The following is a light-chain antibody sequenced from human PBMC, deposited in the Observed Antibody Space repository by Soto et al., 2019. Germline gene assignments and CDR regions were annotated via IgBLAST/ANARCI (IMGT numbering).Light chain of an antibody. J-gene: IGLJ2*01. V-gene: IGLV2-11*01. CDR1: SSDVGGYNH. CDR3: CSCEGSYILRV. Sequence: QSALTQPRSVSGSPGQSVTISCTGTSSDVGGYNHVSWYQHHPGKAPKVMIYDVTKRPSGVPDRFSGSKSGNTASLTISGLQAEDEADYYCCSCEGSYILRVFGGGTKVTVL. CDR2: DVT.